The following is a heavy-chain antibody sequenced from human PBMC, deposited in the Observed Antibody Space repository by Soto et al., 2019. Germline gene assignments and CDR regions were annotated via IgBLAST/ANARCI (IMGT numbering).Heavy chain of an antibody. CDR1: GYTFTSYD. Sequence: GASVKVSCKASGYTFTSYDINWVRQATGQGLEWMGWMNPNSGNTGYAQKFQGRVTMTRNTSISTAYMELSSLRSEDTAVYYCARPPFWSGYYTPPSWFDPWGQGTLVTVSS. J-gene: IGHJ5*02. CDR2: MNPNSGNT. D-gene: IGHD3-3*01. CDR3: ARPPFWSGYYTPPSWFDP. V-gene: IGHV1-8*01.